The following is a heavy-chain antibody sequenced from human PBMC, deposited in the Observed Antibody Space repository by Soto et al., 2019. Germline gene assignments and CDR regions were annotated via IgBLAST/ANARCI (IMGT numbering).Heavy chain of an antibody. V-gene: IGHV3-30*03. CDR1: GYPFSSYV. Sequence: QVELVESGGGVGQPGRSLRLSCAASGYPFSSYVMHWVREAPGKGLEWGAVISYDGSNKYYADSVKGRFTISRDNSASTLYLQMNSLRPEDTALYYCVGGQYYFDYRGQGTLVTVSP. CDR2: ISYDGSNK. D-gene: IGHD3-10*01. CDR3: VGGQYYFDY. J-gene: IGHJ4*02.